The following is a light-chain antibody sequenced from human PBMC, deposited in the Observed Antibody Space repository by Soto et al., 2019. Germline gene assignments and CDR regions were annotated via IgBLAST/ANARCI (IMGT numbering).Light chain of an antibody. CDR1: SSNIGSNY. J-gene: IGLJ2*01. CDR2: RNN. CDR3: AAWDDSLSGPV. Sequence: QSALTQPPSASGTPGQRVTISCSGSSSNIGSNYVYWYQQLPGTAPKLLIYRNNQRPSGVPYRCSGSKSGTSASLASSGLWSEDEADYYCAAWDDSLSGPVFGGGTKLTVL. V-gene: IGLV1-47*03.